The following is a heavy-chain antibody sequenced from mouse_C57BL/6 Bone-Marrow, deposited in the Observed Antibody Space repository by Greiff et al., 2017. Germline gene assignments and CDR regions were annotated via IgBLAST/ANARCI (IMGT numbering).Heavy chain of an antibody. D-gene: IGHD3-2*02. CDR3: ASQDSSGYDYFDY. V-gene: IGHV1-26*01. Sequence: LVKPGASVKISCKASGYTFTDYYMNWVKQSHGKSLEWIGDINPNNGGTSYNQKFKGKATLTVDKSSSTAYMELRSLTSEDSAVYYCASQDSSGYDYFDYWGQGTTLTVSS. CDR1: GYTFTDYY. CDR2: INPNNGGT. J-gene: IGHJ2*01.